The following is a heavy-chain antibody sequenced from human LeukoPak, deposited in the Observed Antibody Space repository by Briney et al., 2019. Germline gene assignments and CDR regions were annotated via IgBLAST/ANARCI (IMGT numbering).Heavy chain of an antibody. CDR3: ASLDYDYVWGSYPVGDY. Sequence: PGGTLRLSCTASGFTFSNYSMNWVRQAPGKGLEWVSGISGSGGSTYYADSVKGRFTISRDNAKNSLYLQMNSLRAEDTAVYYCASLDYDYVWGSYPVGDYWGQGTLVTVSS. J-gene: IGHJ4*02. V-gene: IGHV3-48*04. CDR1: GFTFSNYS. D-gene: IGHD3-16*02. CDR2: ISGSGGST.